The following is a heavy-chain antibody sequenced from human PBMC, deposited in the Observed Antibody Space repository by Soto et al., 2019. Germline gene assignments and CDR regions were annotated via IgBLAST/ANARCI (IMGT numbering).Heavy chain of an antibody. D-gene: IGHD1-26*01. CDR2: IYYSGST. V-gene: IGHV4-59*01. J-gene: IGHJ3*02. CDR1: GGSISSYY. CDR3: ARDRGGSHFDI. Sequence: SETLSLTCTVSGGSISSYYWSWIRQPPGKGLEWIGYIYYSGSTNYNPSLKSRVTISVDTSKNQFSLKLSSVTAADTAVYYCARDRGGSHFDIWGQRTMVTVSS.